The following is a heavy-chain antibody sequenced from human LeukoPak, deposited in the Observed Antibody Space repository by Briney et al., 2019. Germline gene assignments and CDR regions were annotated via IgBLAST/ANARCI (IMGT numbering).Heavy chain of an antibody. CDR3: AKAGGSMWYSPQFDY. D-gene: IGHD6-13*01. V-gene: IGHV3-23*01. CDR1: GITLSSYA. Sequence: GGSLRLSCAASGITLSSYAMTWVRQAPGKGLEWAALISGTGGTTYYADSVKGRFTISRDNSKNTLDLQLNSLRAEDTAVYYCAKAGGSMWYSPQFDYWGPGTPVTVSS. CDR2: ISGTGGTT. J-gene: IGHJ4*02.